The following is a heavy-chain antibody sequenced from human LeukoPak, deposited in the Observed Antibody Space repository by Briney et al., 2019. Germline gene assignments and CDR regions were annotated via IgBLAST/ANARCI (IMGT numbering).Heavy chain of an antibody. CDR2: IIPIFGTA. Sequence: ASVKVSCKASGGTFSSYAISWVRQAPGQGLEWMGGIIPIFGTANYAQKFQGRVTITTDESTSTAFMELSSLRSEDTAVYYCARGLVWSGYYYYYYYMDVWGKGTTVTVSS. CDR3: ARGLVWSGYYYYYYYMDV. CDR1: GGTFSSYA. D-gene: IGHD3-3*01. J-gene: IGHJ6*03. V-gene: IGHV1-69*05.